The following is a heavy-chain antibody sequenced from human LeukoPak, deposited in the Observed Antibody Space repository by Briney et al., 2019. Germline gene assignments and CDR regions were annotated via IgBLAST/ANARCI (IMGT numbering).Heavy chain of an antibody. CDR3: AKDRPEYYDILTGYFDY. CDR2: ISYDGSNK. D-gene: IGHD3-9*01. Sequence: SLRLFCAASGFTFSSYGMHWVRQAPGKGLEWVAVISYDGSNKYYADSVKGRFTISRDNSKNTLYLQMNSLRAEDTAVYYCAKDRPEYYDILTGYFDYWGQGTLVTVSS. V-gene: IGHV3-30*18. J-gene: IGHJ4*02. CDR1: GFTFSSYG.